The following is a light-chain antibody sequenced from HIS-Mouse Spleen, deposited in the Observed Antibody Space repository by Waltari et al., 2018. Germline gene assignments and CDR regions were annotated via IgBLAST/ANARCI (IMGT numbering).Light chain of an antibody. CDR3: SSYAGSNNLV. Sequence: QSALTQPPSASGSPGQSVTISCTGTSSDVGGYNYVSWYQPPPGKAPNLMIYEVSKRPSGVPDRFSGSKSGNTASLTVSGLQAEDEADYYCSSYAGSNNLVFGGGTKLTVL. V-gene: IGLV2-8*01. CDR2: EVS. J-gene: IGLJ2*01. CDR1: SSDVGGYNY.